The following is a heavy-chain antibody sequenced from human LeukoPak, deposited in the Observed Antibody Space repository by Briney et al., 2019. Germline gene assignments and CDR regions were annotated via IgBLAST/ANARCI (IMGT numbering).Heavy chain of an antibody. J-gene: IGHJ4*02. V-gene: IGHV4-59*08. D-gene: IGHD1-1*01. Sequence: SETLSLTCTVSGGSISSYYWSWIRQPPGKGLECIGYVSYSGRTNHNPSLKSRVIISADTSKNQFSLKLTSVTAADTAVYYCTRHERGAENLDYWGQGTLVTVSS. CDR2: VSYSGRT. CDR1: GGSISSYY. CDR3: TRHERGAENLDY.